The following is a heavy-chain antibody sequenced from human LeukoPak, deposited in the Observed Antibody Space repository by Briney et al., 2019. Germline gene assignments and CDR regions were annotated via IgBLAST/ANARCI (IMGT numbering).Heavy chain of an antibody. D-gene: IGHD5-12*01. CDR3: VGQLGNSGHTG. Sequence: GGSLRLSCVASAFTVSNNYVSWVRQAPGKGLEWVSITCRDGVTSYADSVKGRFTMSRDNSKNTVYLQMNSLRAEDTAVYYCVGQLGNSGHTGWGQGTLVTVSS. J-gene: IGHJ4*02. CDR1: AFTVSNNY. V-gene: IGHV3-53*01. CDR2: TCRDGVT.